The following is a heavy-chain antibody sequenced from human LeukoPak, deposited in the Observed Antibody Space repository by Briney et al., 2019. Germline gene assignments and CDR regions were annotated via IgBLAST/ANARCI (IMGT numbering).Heavy chain of an antibody. CDR2: INHSGST. Sequence: KTSETLSLTCTVSGGSTRSYYWSWIRQSPGKGLEWIGEINHSGSTNYNPSLKSRVTISVDTSKNQFSLKLSSVTAADTAVYYCAMSITMIIVIIKRPPTIDYWGQGTLVTVSS. V-gene: IGHV4-34*01. CDR1: GGSTRSYY. J-gene: IGHJ4*02. CDR3: AMSITMIIVIIKRPPTIDY. D-gene: IGHD3-22*01.